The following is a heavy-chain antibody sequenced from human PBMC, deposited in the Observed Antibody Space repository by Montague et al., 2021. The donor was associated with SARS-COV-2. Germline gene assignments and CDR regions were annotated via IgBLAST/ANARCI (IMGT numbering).Heavy chain of an antibody. Sequence: TLSLTCTVSGASMNSGGYYWSWIRQHPGKGLEWIGYIYYTGSTFYNPSLKSRLTMSVDTSQNQFSLRLTSVTAADTAVYYCARGRGYTGYDSDWGQGTLVTATS. CDR3: ARGRGYTGYDSD. J-gene: IGHJ4*02. V-gene: IGHV4-31*03. CDR2: IYYTGST. D-gene: IGHD5-12*01. CDR1: GASMNSGGYY.